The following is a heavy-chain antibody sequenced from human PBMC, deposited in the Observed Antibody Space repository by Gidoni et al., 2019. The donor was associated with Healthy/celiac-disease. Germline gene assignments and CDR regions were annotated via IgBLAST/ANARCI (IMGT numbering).Heavy chain of an antibody. CDR2: ISGSGGST. CDR1: GFTFSSYA. Sequence: EVQLLESGGGLVHPGGSLRLSCAASGFTFSSYAMRWVRQAPGKGLEWVSAISGSGGSTYYADSVKGRFTISRDNSKNTLYLQMNSLRAEDTAVYYCAKDRADTAMVTLYYFDYWGQGTLVTVSS. CDR3: AKDRADTAMVTLYYFDY. J-gene: IGHJ4*02. D-gene: IGHD5-18*01. V-gene: IGHV3-23*01.